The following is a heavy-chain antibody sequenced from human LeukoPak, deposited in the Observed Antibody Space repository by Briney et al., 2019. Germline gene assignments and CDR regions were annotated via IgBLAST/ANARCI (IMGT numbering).Heavy chain of an antibody. J-gene: IGHJ6*02. V-gene: IGHV3-64*01. CDR2: IRSDGGST. Sequence: GGSLRLSCAASGFTFSSYTMHWVRQAPGKGLEYVAAIRSDGGSTYYANSVQGRFTISRDNSKNTLYLQMGSLRAEDKAVYYCARVMMGATKSNYNYYVMDVWGQGTTVTVSS. CDR1: GFTFSSYT. D-gene: IGHD1-26*01. CDR3: ARVMMGATKSNYNYYVMDV.